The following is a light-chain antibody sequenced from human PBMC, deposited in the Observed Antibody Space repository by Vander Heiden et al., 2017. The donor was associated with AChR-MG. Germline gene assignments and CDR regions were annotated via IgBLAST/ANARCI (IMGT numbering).Light chain of an antibody. Sequence: HSALPPPASVSGSPGQSITISCTATSIDVGGDNYVAWYQNNAGKAPKLMIDDVRKRPAEVANRFSGCKSGKTASMTISGLEADDEANYYCSADTSSSTGGFGGGTKLTVL. CDR2: DVR. CDR3: SADTSSSTGG. V-gene: IGLV2-14*03. CDR1: SIDVGGDNY. J-gene: IGLJ3*02.